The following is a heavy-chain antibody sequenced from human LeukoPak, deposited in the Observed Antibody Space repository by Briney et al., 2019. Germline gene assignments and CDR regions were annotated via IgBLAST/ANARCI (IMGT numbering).Heavy chain of an antibody. CDR3: ARDWGYCSGTSCHVFDY. J-gene: IGHJ4*02. CDR2: IYNTDST. V-gene: IGHV3-53*01. Sequence: GGSLRLSCAASGFTVSSNYMSWVRQAPGKVLEWVSFIYNTDSTYYADSVKGRFTISRDNSKNTLYLQMNSLRPEDTAVYYCARDWGYCSGTSCHVFDYWGQGTLVTVSS. CDR1: GFTVSSNY. D-gene: IGHD2-2*01.